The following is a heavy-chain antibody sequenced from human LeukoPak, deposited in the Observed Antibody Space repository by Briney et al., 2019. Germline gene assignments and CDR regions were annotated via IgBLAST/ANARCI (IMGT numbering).Heavy chain of an antibody. D-gene: IGHD3-3*01. V-gene: IGHV1-3*01. J-gene: IGHJ4*02. CDR2: INAGNGNT. CDR3: ARGRITIFGVVIKYYFDY. Sequence: ASVNVSCKASGYTFTSYAMHWVRQAPGQRLEWMGWINAGNGNTKYSQKFQGRVTITRDTSASTAYMELSSLRSEDTAVYYCARGRITIFGVVIKYYFDYWGQGTLVTVSS. CDR1: GYTFTSYA.